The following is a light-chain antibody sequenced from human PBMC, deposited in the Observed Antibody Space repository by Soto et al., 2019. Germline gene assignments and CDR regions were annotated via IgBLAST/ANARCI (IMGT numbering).Light chain of an antibody. CDR3: SSYGGYNNVV. J-gene: IGLJ1*01. CDR2: EVN. V-gene: IGLV2-8*01. CDR1: SSDVGGYNY. Sequence: QSVLTQPPSASGSPGQSPTISCTGTSSDVGGYNYVSWFQQHPGKAPKLIIHEVNQRPSGVPDRFSGSKSGNTASLTVSGLQAEDEGTYYCSSYGGYNNVVFGTGTKVTVL.